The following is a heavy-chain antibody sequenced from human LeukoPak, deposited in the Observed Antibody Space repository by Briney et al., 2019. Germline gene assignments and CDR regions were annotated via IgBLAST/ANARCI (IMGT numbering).Heavy chain of an antibody. J-gene: IGHJ4*02. V-gene: IGHV1-18*01. CDR3: ARYDSSSWYYDRFDY. Sequence: ASVKVSCKASGYTFTSYGISWVRQAPGQGLEWMGWISAYNGNTNYAQKLQGRVTMTTDTSTSTAYMELRSLRSDDTAVYYCARYDSSSWYYDRFDYWGQGTLVTVSS. D-gene: IGHD6-13*01. CDR2: ISAYNGNT. CDR1: GYTFTSYG.